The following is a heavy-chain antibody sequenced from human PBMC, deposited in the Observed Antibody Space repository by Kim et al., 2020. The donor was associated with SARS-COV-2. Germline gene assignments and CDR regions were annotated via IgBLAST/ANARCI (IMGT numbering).Heavy chain of an antibody. CDR1: GFTFSSYS. CDR2: ISSSSSYI. J-gene: IGHJ4*02. Sequence: GGSLRLSCAASGFTFSSYSMNWVRQAPGKGLEWVSSISSSSSYIYYADSVKGRFTISRDNAKNSLYLQMNSLRAEDTAVYYCASLKYYGDYTGGSSYFDYWGQGTLVTVSS. V-gene: IGHV3-21*01. D-gene: IGHD4-17*01. CDR3: ASLKYYGDYTGGSSYFDY.